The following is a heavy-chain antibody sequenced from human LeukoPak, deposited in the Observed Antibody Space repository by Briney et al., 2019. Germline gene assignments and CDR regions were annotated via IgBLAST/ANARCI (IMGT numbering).Heavy chain of an antibody. D-gene: IGHD3-10*01. J-gene: IGHJ4*02. CDR1: GFTFSDYY. V-gene: IGHV3-69-1*01. Sequence: GGSLRLSCAVSGFTFSDYYMSWIRQAPGKGPEWTSAIMSGSTIDYADSVKGRFTISRDNANNSLYLQMNSLRAEDTAVYYCARDRRGRSSYFDYWGQGTLVTVSS. CDR3: ARDRRGRSSYFDY. CDR2: IMSGSTI.